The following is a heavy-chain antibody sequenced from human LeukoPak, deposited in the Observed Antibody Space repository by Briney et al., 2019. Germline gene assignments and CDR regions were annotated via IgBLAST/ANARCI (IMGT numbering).Heavy chain of an antibody. Sequence: GGSRRLSCAASGFTFDDYAMHWVRQAPGKGLEWDSGIRWNSGSIGYADSVKGRFTISRDNAKNSLYLQMNSLRAEDTALYYCAKDRDGYKNFDYWGQGTLVTVSS. D-gene: IGHD5-24*01. CDR2: IRWNSGSI. CDR3: AKDRDGYKNFDY. J-gene: IGHJ4*02. V-gene: IGHV3-9*01. CDR1: GFTFDDYA.